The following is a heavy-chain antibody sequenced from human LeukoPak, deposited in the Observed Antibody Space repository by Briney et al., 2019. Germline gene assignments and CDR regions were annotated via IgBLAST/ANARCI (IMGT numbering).Heavy chain of an antibody. J-gene: IGHJ6*03. CDR1: GGSISSYY. Sequence: SETLSLTCTVSGGSISSYYWSWIRQPAGKGLEWIGRIYTSGSTNYNPSLKSRVTMSVDTSKNQFSLKLSSVTAADTAVYYCARGGSGLDYYYYYYMDVWGKGTTVTVSS. V-gene: IGHV4-4*07. D-gene: IGHD6-19*01. CDR2: IYTSGST. CDR3: ARGGSGLDYYYYYYMDV.